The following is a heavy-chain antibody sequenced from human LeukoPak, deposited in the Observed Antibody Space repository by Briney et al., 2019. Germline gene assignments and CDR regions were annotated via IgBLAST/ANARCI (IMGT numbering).Heavy chain of an antibody. Sequence: PGGSLRLSCAASGFTFSSYSMNWVRQAPGKGLEWVSSISSSSSYIYYADSVKGRFTISRDNAKNSLYLQMNSLRAEDTAVYYCARVREGSSWYRIYYYYYYMDVWGKGTTVTVSS. CDR3: ARVREGSSWYRIYYYYYYMDV. CDR1: GFTFSSYS. D-gene: IGHD6-13*01. V-gene: IGHV3-21*01. CDR2: ISSSSSYI. J-gene: IGHJ6*03.